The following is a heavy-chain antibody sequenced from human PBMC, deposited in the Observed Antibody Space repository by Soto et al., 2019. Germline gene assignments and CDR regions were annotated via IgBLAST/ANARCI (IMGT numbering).Heavy chain of an antibody. V-gene: IGHV3-23*01. J-gene: IGHJ6*02. CDR2: FSGSGENI. D-gene: IGHD1-26*01. Sequence: GGSLRLSCVASGFAFSTHAMSWVRQAPGKGLEWVSTFSGSGENIYYAESVKGRLTISRDDSKNTLYLQMDSLRVEDTAVYYCAKDPPWTVGPLAMDVWGQGTTVTVS. CDR1: GFAFSTHA. CDR3: AKDPPWTVGPLAMDV.